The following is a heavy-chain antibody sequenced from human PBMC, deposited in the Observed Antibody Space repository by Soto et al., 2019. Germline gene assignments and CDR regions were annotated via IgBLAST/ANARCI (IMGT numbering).Heavy chain of an antibody. CDR2: INHSGST. Sequence: SETLSLTCAVYGGSFSGYYWSWIRQPPGKGLEWIGEINHSGSTNYNPSLKSRVTISVDTSKNQFSLKLSSVTAADTAVYYCARGLLTMVRGVTVNWFDPWGQGTLVTVSS. CDR1: GGSFSGYY. J-gene: IGHJ5*02. V-gene: IGHV4-34*01. CDR3: ARGLLTMVRGVTVNWFDP. D-gene: IGHD3-10*01.